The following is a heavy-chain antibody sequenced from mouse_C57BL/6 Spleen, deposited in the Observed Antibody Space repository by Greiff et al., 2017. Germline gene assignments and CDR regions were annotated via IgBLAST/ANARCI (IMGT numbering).Heavy chain of an antibody. CDR2: IYPRDGST. V-gene: IGHV1-78*01. CDR3: ARWITPYYFDY. CDR1: GYTFTDHT. D-gene: IGHD2-4*01. J-gene: IGHJ2*01. Sequence: VQRVESDAELVKPGASVKISCKVSGYTFTDHTIHWMKQRPEQGLEWIGSIYPRDGSTKYNEKFKGKATLTADKSSSTAYMHLNSLTSEDSTIYFCARWITPYYFDYWGQGTTLTVSS.